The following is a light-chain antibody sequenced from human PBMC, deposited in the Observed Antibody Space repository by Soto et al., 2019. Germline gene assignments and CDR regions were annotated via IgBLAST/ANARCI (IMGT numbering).Light chain of an antibody. Sequence: DIQMTQSPSTLSGSLGDRVTITCRASQTISSWLAWYQQKPGKAPKLLIYDASSLESGVPSRFSGSGSGTEFTLTISSLQPDDFATYYCQQRTWTFGQGTKVDI. CDR1: QTISSW. CDR2: DAS. V-gene: IGKV1-5*01. CDR3: QQRTWT. J-gene: IGKJ1*01.